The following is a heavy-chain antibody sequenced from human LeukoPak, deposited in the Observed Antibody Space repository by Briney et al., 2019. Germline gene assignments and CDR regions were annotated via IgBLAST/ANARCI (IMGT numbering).Heavy chain of an antibody. Sequence: GGSLRLSCAASGFTFSTYWMSWVRQAPGKGLEWAANIKKDGSEKYYVDSVKGRFTISRDNAKTSLYLQMNSLRAEDTAVYYCARDLSGVTGYTYGRGIDYWGQGTLVTVSS. CDR3: ARDLSGVTGYTYGRGIDY. J-gene: IGHJ4*02. D-gene: IGHD5-18*01. CDR2: IKKDGSEK. CDR1: GFTFSTYW. V-gene: IGHV3-7*01.